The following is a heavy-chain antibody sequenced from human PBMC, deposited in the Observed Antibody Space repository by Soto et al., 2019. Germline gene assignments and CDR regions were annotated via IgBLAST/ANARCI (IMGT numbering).Heavy chain of an antibody. Sequence: SETLSLTRTVSGGSISSGGYYWSWIRQHPGKGLEWIGYIYYSGSTYYNPSLKSRVTISVDTSKNQFSLKLSSVTAADTAVYYCARGGRRSPGLDVWGQGTTVTVSS. J-gene: IGHJ6*02. V-gene: IGHV4-31*03. CDR1: GGSISSGGYY. CDR2: IYYSGST. CDR3: ARGGRRSPGLDV.